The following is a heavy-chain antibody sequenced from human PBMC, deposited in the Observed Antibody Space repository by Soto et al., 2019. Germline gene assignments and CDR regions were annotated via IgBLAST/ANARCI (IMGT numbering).Heavy chain of an antibody. CDR1: GFTFSTYS. V-gene: IGHV3-48*02. J-gene: IGHJ5*02. CDR3: AREPSGGDDYGDPRES. D-gene: IGHD4-17*01. CDR2: ISDDSGTI. Sequence: EVQLVESGGGFVQPGGSLRLSCAASGFTFSTYSMHWVRQAPGKGLEWVSYISDDSGTIYYADSVKGRFTISRDNAKNSMYLQMNSLRDDDTATYYCAREPSGGDDYGDPRESWGQGTLVTVSS.